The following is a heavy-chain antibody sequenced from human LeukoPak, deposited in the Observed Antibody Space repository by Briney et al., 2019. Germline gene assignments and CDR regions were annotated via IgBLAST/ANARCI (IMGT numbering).Heavy chain of an antibody. CDR1: GGSISSSSYY. J-gene: IGHJ4*02. Sequence: SETLSLTCTVSGGSISSSSYYWGWIRQPPGKGLEWIGSIYYSGSTYYNPSLKSRVTISVDTSKNQFSLKLSSVTAADTAVYYCARFPKYSSGYLYWGQRTLVTVSS. D-gene: IGHD3-22*01. V-gene: IGHV4-39*01. CDR3: ARFPKYSSGYLY. CDR2: IYYSGST.